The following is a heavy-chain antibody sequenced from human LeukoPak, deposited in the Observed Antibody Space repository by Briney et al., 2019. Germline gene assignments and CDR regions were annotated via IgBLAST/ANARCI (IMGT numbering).Heavy chain of an antibody. V-gene: IGHV4-4*08. CDR3: ARDGGSGSSY. D-gene: IGHD3-10*01. CDR1: GGSISSYY. CDR2: IYTSGST. J-gene: IGHJ4*02. Sequence: SETLSLTCTVSGGSISSYYWSWIRQPPGKGLEWIGYIYTSGSTNYNPSLKSRVTMSVDTSKNQFSLKLSSVTAADTAVYYCARDGGSGSSYWGQGTLVTVSS.